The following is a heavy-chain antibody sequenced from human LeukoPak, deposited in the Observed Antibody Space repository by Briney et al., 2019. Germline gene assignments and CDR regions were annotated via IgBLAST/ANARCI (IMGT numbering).Heavy chain of an antibody. Sequence: SETLSLTCAVYGGSFSGFYWTWIRQPPGRGLEWIGDVNHLGSTNSNPSPKSRVTISVQTSRNQVSLNLISVTAADTAVYYCARPMVRGAPHKYWHFDLWGRGTLVTVSS. D-gene: IGHD3-10*01. V-gene: IGHV4-34*01. CDR1: GGSFSGFY. J-gene: IGHJ2*01. CDR3: ARPMVRGAPHKYWHFDL. CDR2: VNHLGST.